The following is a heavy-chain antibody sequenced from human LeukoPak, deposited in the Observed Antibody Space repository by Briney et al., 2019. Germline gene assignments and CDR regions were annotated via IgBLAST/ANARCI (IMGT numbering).Heavy chain of an antibody. CDR3: ARGLSPSRRSTTSCPQGFDY. J-gene: IGHJ4*02. D-gene: IGHD2-2*01. V-gene: IGHV3-7*01. CDR1: RFTFSSYW. Sequence: GGSLRLSCAASRFTFSSYWMSWVRQAPGKGLEWVANIKQDGSEKYYVDSVKGRFTISRDNAKNSLYLQMNSLRAEDTAVYFCARGLSPSRRSTTSCPQGFDYWGQGTLVTLSS. CDR2: IKQDGSEK.